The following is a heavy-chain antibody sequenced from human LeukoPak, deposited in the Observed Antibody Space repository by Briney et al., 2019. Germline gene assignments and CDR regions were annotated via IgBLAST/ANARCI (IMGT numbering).Heavy chain of an antibody. CDR3: ARGYSSSYRIDY. Sequence: GGSLRLSCAASGFTFSNYWMHWVRQAPGKGLVWVSRINTDSSSTTYADSVKGRFTISRDNAKNTLYLQMNSLSAEDTAVYYCARGYSSSYRIDYWGQGTLVTVSS. D-gene: IGHD6-6*01. CDR1: GFTFSNYW. V-gene: IGHV3-74*01. CDR2: INTDSSST. J-gene: IGHJ4*02.